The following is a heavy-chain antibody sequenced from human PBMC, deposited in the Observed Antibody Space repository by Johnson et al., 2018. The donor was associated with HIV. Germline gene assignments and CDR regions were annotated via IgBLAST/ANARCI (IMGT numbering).Heavy chain of an antibody. J-gene: IGHJ3*02. CDR1: GFTFGSYA. CDR3: VKDLVLQFMEWSTAPADAFHI. CDR2: ISGSGGRT. V-gene: IGHV3-23*04. Sequence: VQLVESGGGLVQPGGSLRLSCAASGFTFGSYAMSWVRQAPGKGLEWVSIISGSGGRTYYADSVKGRFTISRATSRNTLLLQMNSLRTEDTAVYYCVKDLVLQFMEWSTAPADAFHIWGQGTMVTVSS. D-gene: IGHD3-3*01.